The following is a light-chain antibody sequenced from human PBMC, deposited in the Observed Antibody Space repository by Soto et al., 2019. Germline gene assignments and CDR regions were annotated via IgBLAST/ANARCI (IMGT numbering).Light chain of an antibody. CDR3: QQSYSTPLFT. Sequence: DIQMTQSPSSLSASVGDRVTITCRASQSISSYLNWYQQKPGKAPKLLIYAASSLQSGVPSRFSSSGSGTDFTLTISSLQPEDFATYYCQQSYSTPLFTFCPGTKVDIK. CDR2: AAS. CDR1: QSISSY. J-gene: IGKJ3*01. V-gene: IGKV1-39*01.